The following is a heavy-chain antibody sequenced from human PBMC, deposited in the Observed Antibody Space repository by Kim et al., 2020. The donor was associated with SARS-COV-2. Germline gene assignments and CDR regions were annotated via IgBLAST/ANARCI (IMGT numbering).Heavy chain of an antibody. D-gene: IGHD3-16*01. V-gene: IGHV1-69*01. J-gene: IGHJ4*02. Sequence: TANYAQEFQGRVTITADESTSTAYMELSSLRSEDAAVYYCARGGDYLGNYWGQGTLVTVSS. CDR2: TA. CDR3: ARGGDYLGNY.